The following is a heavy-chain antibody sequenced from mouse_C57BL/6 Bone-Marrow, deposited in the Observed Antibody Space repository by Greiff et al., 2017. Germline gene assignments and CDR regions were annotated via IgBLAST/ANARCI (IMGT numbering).Heavy chain of an antibody. CDR1: GYSITSGYY. CDR3: ARGGNWDYFDY. J-gene: IGHJ2*01. Sequence: ESGPGLVKPSQSLSLTCSVTGYSITSGYYWNWIRQFPGNKLEWMGYISYDGSNNYNPSLKNRISFTRDTSKNQFFLKLNSVTTEDTATYYCARGGNWDYFDYWGQGTTLTVSS. D-gene: IGHD4-1*01. CDR2: ISYDGSN. V-gene: IGHV3-6*01.